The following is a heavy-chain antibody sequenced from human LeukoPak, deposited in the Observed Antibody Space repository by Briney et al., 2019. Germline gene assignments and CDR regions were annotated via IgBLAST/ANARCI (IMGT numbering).Heavy chain of an antibody. CDR3: AQSRSNTWHYFDY. J-gene: IGHJ4*02. D-gene: IGHD6-13*01. CDR2: IYSGGST. V-gene: IGHV3-66*02. CDR1: GFTVSGNY. Sequence: GGSLRLSCAASGFTVSGNYMSWVRQAPGKGLEWVSVIYSGGSTYYADSVKGRFTISRDNSKSTLYLQMNSLRTEDTAVYYCAQSRSNTWHYFDYWGQGTLVTVS.